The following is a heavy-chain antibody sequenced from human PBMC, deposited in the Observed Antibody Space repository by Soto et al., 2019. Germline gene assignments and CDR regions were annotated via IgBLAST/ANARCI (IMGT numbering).Heavy chain of an antibody. V-gene: IGHV4-30-4*01. Sequence: SETLSLTCTVSGGSISSDDYYWSWIRQPPGKGLEWIGFMSYSGSTSYNASLKSRVTISVDTSKNQFSLKLTSVTAADTAVYYCARVPDYWGQGTLVTVS. J-gene: IGHJ4*02. CDR2: MSYSGST. CDR3: ARVPDY. CDR1: GGSISSDDYY.